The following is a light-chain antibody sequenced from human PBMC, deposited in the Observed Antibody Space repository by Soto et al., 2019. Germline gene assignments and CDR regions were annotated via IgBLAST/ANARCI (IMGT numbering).Light chain of an antibody. CDR2: DAS. CDR1: RSLRNNY. V-gene: IGKV3-20*01. J-gene: IGKJ2*01. Sequence: EIVLTQSPGTLSLSPGVIATLSCRARRSLRNNYIAWYQQNLGQAPRLLIYDASIRAAGVPDRFSGSGSVAEFTLTFSRLEPEYFALYHCQQYDDSPRTFVQG. CDR3: QQYDDSPRT.